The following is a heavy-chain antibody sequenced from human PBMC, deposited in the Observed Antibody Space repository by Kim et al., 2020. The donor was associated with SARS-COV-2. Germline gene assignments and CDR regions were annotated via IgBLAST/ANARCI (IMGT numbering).Heavy chain of an antibody. D-gene: IGHD3-3*01. J-gene: IGHJ4*02. CDR1: GFTFSSYA. V-gene: IGHV3-64D*09. Sequence: GGSLRLSCSASGFTFSSYAMHWVRQAPGKGLEYVSAISSNGGSTYYADSVKGRFTISRDNSKNTLYLQMSSLRAEDTAVYYCVKDGSFWSGYYYGYYFDYWGQGTLVTVSS. CDR3: VKDGSFWSGYYYGYYFDY. CDR2: ISSNGGST.